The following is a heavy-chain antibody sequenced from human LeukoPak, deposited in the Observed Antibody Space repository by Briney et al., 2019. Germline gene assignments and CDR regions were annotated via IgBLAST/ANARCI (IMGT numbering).Heavy chain of an antibody. V-gene: IGHV3-7*04. CDR1: GFTFSDYW. CDR3: ARDPATYSWPEYFHH. D-gene: IGHD4/OR15-4a*01. CDR2: IKQDGSEK. J-gene: IGHJ1*01. Sequence: GGSLRLSCATSGFTFSDYWMNWVRQAPGKGLEWVANIKQDGSEKYPVDSVKGRFTISRDNAKNSLYLQMNRHRDEDTGVYYCARDPATYSWPEYFHHGSQGSLVTVSS.